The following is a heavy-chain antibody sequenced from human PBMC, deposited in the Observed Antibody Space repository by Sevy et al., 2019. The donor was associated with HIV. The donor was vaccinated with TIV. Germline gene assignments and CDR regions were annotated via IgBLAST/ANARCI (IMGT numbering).Heavy chain of an antibody. CDR1: GFTFGDYA. CDR2: IRSKAYGGTT. D-gene: IGHD5-18*01. Sequence: GGSLRLSCTASGFTFGDYAMSWFRRAPGKGLEWVGFIRSKAYGGTTEYAASVKGRFTISRDDSKSIAYLQMNSLKTEDTAVYYCTRDASRGYSYGYGYWGQGTLVTVSS. V-gene: IGHV3-49*03. CDR3: TRDASRGYSYGYGY. J-gene: IGHJ4*02.